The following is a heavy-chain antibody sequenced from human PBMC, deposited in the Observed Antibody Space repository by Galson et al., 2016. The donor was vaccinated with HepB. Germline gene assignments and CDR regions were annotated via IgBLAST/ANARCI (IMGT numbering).Heavy chain of an antibody. D-gene: IGHD5-24*01. Sequence: SLRLSCAASGFNFRNFAMSWVRQAAGKGLEWVASVNNGGNPYYADSVKGRFIVSRDNSQNTLDLQLNSLRAEDTATYYCAKEMRWLKLGLDYWGQGTRVTVSS. CDR1: GFNFRNFA. CDR3: AKEMRWLKLGLDY. CDR2: VNNGGNP. V-gene: IGHV3-23*01. J-gene: IGHJ4*02.